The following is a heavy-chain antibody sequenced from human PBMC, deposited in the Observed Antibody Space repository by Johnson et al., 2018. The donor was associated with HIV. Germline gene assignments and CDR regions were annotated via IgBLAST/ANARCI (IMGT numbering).Heavy chain of an antibody. Sequence: VQLVESGGGLVKPGGSLRLSCGASGFTFSDSYMNWIRQAPGKGLEWVGRLKSRTDGETADYAAPVKGRFTISRDDSKNTLYLQMNSLKTEDTALYYCTTDVPGGPYYNAFDIWGQGTMVTVSS. V-gene: IGHV3-15*01. D-gene: IGHD1-26*01. CDR3: TTDVPGGPYYNAFDI. CDR1: GFTFSDSY. J-gene: IGHJ3*02. CDR2: LKSRTDGETA.